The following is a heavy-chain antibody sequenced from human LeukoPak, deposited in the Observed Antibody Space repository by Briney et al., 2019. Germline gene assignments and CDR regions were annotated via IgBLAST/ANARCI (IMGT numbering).Heavy chain of an antibody. CDR1: GFTFSSYA. CDR2: ISGGGGST. CDR3: AKDGEQWLAYYFDY. J-gene: IGHJ4*02. Sequence: PGGSLRLSCAASGFTFSSYAMSWVRQAPGKGLEWVSAISGGGGSTYYADSVKGRFTISRDNSKNTLYLQMNSLRAEDTAVYYCAKDGEQWLAYYFDYWGQGTLVTVSS. D-gene: IGHD6-19*01. V-gene: IGHV3-23*01.